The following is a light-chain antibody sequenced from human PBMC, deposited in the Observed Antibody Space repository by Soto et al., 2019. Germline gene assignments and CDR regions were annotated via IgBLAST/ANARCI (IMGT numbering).Light chain of an antibody. J-gene: IGKJ4*01. CDR2: DTS. Sequence: EIVLTQSPATLSLSPGERATLSCRASQSVSSFLAWYQQKPGQAPRLLIYDTSNRFSGTPARFSGSGSGTDFTLTISSLDPEDFAVYYCQQRSNWPLTFGGGTKVEIK. V-gene: IGKV3-11*01. CDR3: QQRSNWPLT. CDR1: QSVSSF.